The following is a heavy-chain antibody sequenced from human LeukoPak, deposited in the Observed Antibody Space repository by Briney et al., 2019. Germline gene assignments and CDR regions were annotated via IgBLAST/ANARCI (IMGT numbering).Heavy chain of an antibody. J-gene: IGHJ4*02. D-gene: IGHD6-13*01. Sequence: GGSLRLSCAASGFTFSSYWMSWVRQAPGKGLEWVATINQDGSEKYYVDSVKGRFTISRDNSKNTLYLQMNSLRAEDTAVYYCATSFGPVIAAAGTGADWGQGTLVTVSS. V-gene: IGHV3-7*03. CDR1: GFTFSSYW. CDR3: ATSFGPVIAAAGTGAD. CDR2: INQDGSEK.